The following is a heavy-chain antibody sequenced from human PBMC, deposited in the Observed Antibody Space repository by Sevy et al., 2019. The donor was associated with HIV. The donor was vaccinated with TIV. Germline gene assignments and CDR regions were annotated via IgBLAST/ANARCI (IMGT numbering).Heavy chain of an antibody. Sequence: ASVKVSYKVSGYIFTELSMHWVRQAPGKGLEWMGGLAPEDGETIYAQKFQGRVTMTEDTSTDTAYMDLSSLRSEDTAVYYCATDSVLLKGRYYDSSGYYLHYWGQGTLVTVSS. V-gene: IGHV1-24*01. CDR3: ATDSVLLKGRYYDSSGYYLHY. D-gene: IGHD3-22*01. CDR1: GYIFTELS. J-gene: IGHJ4*02. CDR2: LAPEDGET.